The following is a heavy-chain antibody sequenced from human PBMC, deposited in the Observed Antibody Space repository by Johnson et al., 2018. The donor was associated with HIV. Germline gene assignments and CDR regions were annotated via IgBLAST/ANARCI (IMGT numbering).Heavy chain of an antibody. CDR1: GFPFSDYY. V-gene: IGHV3-74*02. CDR2: INSDGSTT. J-gene: IGHJ3*02. D-gene: IGHD6-13*01. Sequence: VQLVESGGGLVKPGGSLRLSCAASGFPFSDYYMSWIRQAPGKGLEWVSRINSDGSTTSYADSVKGRFTISRDNAKNTLYLQMNRLRAEDTAVYYCALSGGAAAYDAFDIWGQGTMVTVSS. CDR3: ALSGGAAAYDAFDI.